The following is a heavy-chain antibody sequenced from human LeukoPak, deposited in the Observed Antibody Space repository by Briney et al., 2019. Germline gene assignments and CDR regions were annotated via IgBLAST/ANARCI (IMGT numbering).Heavy chain of an antibody. D-gene: IGHD3-22*01. V-gene: IGHV3-33*01. CDR2: IWYDGSNK. Sequence: PGGSLGLSCAASGFTFSSYGMHWVRQAPGKGLERAAVIWYDGSNKYYADSVKGRFTISRDNSKNTLYLQMNSLRAEDTAVYYCASGTYYYDSSGYLDYWGQGTLVTVPS. J-gene: IGHJ4*02. CDR3: ASGTYYYDSSGYLDY. CDR1: GFTFSSYG.